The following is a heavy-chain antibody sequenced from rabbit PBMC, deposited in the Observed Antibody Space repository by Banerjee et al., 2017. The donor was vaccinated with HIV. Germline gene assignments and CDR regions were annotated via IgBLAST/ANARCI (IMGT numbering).Heavy chain of an antibody. D-gene: IGHD4-1*01. CDR1: RFPFSDKAV. J-gene: IGHJ4*01. Sequence: QEQLVESGGGLVQPEGSLTLTCTASRFPFSDKAVMCWVRQAPGKGLEWIGCMNTYTGKAVYATWTKGRFTVSKTSSTTVTLHMTSLTAADTATYSCARDLVGVIGWNFGLWGQGTLVTV. V-gene: IGHV1S45*01. CDR2: MNTYTGKA. CDR3: ARDLVGVIGWNFGL.